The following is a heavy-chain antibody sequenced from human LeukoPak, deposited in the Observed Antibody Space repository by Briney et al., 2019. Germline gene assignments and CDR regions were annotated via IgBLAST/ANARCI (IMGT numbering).Heavy chain of an antibody. Sequence: GGSLRLSCTASGFTFSSYAMNWVRQAPGKGLEWVSSISSSSSYIYYADSVKGRFTISRDNAKNSLYLQMNSLRAEDTAVYYCAEIVGATPGYWGQGTLVTVSS. D-gene: IGHD1-26*01. V-gene: IGHV3-21*01. CDR2: ISSSSSYI. CDR3: AEIVGATPGY. CDR1: GFTFSSYA. J-gene: IGHJ4*02.